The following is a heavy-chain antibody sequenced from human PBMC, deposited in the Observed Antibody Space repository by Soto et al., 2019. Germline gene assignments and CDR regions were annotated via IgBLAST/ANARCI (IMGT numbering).Heavy chain of an antibody. J-gene: IGHJ3*02. CDR1: GGSISSYY. Sequence: QVQLQESGPGLVKPSETLSLTCTVSGGSISSYYWSWIRQPAGNGLEWIVRIYTSGSTNYNPSLKSRVTMSVDTSKNQFSLKLSSVTAADTAVYYCARMYYYDSSGYLFAFDIWGQGTMVTVSS. CDR2: IYTSGST. V-gene: IGHV4-4*07. CDR3: ARMYYYDSSGYLFAFDI. D-gene: IGHD3-22*01.